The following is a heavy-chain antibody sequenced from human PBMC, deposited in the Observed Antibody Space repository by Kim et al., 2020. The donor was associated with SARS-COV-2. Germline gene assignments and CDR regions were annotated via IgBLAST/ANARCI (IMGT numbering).Heavy chain of an antibody. CDR1: GFTFSSYG. J-gene: IGHJ4*02. CDR2: IWYDGSNK. V-gene: IGHV3-33*01. CDR3: AREGLDYYDSSGYWYPGSYFDY. Sequence: GGSLRLSCAASGFTFSSYGMHWVRQAPGKGLEWVAVIWYDGSNKYYADSVKGRFTISRDNSKNTLYLQMNSLRAEDTAVYYCAREGLDYYDSSGYWYPGSYFDYWGQGTLVTVSS. D-gene: IGHD3-22*01.